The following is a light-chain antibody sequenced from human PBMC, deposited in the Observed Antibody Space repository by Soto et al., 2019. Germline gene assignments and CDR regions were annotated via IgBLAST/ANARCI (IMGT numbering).Light chain of an antibody. J-gene: IGLJ1*01. CDR1: SSDVGSYNL. V-gene: IGLV2-23*02. Sequence: QSVLTQPASVSGSPGQSITISCTGTSSDVGSYNLVSWYQHHPGKAPKLMIYEVSKRPSGVSNRFSGSKSGNTASLTISGLQAEYDADYYCCTYTCXITPLIFLTVTKVPVL. CDR3: CTYTCXITPLI. CDR2: EVS.